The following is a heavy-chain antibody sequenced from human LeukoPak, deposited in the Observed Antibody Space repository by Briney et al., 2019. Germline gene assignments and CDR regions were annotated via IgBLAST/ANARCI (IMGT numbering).Heavy chain of an antibody. CDR3: ARIGSWYLGLGRCDWFDP. D-gene: IGHD6-13*01. Sequence: SETLSLTCTVSGGSISSSSYYWGWIRQPPGKVLEGIGSIYYSGSTYYNPSLKSRVTISVDTSKNQFSLKLSPVTAPDTAVSYCARIGSWYLGLGRCDWFDPWGQGTLVTVSS. CDR1: GGSISSSSYY. V-gene: IGHV4-39*07. J-gene: IGHJ5*02. CDR2: IYYSGST.